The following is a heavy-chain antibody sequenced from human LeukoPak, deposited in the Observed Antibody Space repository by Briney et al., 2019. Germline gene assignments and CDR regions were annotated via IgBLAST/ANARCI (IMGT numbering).Heavy chain of an antibody. D-gene: IGHD2-8*01. CDR1: GFTFSSYG. J-gene: IGHJ4*02. V-gene: IGHV3-30*03. CDR3: ARDWTDTKYAMGYFDY. Sequence: GGSLRLSCAASGFTFSSYGMHWVRQAPGKGLEWVAVISYDGSNKYYADSVKGRFTISRDNSKNTLYLPMNSLRAEGTAVYYCARDWTDTKYAMGYFDYWGQGTLVTVSS. CDR2: ISYDGSNK.